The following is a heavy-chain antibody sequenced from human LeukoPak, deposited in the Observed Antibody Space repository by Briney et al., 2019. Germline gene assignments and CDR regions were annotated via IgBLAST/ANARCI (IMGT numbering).Heavy chain of an antibody. CDR3: VSVLTVTFDS. Sequence: GGSLRLSCAASGFTFSTYGMHWVRQAPGKGLEWVALVWSNGNGKFYADSVKGRFTISRDNSKNTVYLQMDSLRAEDTAVYYCVSVLTVTFDSWGQGTQVTVSS. D-gene: IGHD4-17*01. CDR1: GFTFSTYG. CDR2: VWSNGNGK. V-gene: IGHV3-33*01. J-gene: IGHJ4*02.